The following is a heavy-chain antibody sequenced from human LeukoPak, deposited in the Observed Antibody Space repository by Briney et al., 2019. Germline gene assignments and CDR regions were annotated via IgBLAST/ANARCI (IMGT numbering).Heavy chain of an antibody. CDR2: ISYDGSNK. Sequence: SGGSLRLSCAASGFTFSSYAMHWVRHAPGKGLEWVAVISYDGSNKYYADSVKGRFTISRDNSKNTLYLQMNSLRAEDTAVYYCARDSFRDGDYLDYWGQGTLVTVSS. CDR1: GFTFSSYA. D-gene: IGHD4-17*01. CDR3: ARDSFRDGDYLDY. V-gene: IGHV3-30*04. J-gene: IGHJ4*02.